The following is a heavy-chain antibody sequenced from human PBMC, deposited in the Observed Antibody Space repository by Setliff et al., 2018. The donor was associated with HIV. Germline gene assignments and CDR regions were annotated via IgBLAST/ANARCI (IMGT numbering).Heavy chain of an antibody. Sequence: ETLSLTCTVSGYAITSGFYWGWIRQAPGKGLEWVSVIYSGGSTYYADSVKGRFTISRDNSKNTPYLQMNSLRAEDTAVYYCARDQWGYSYGYYYYYYMDVWGKGTTVTVSS. CDR2: IYSGGST. D-gene: IGHD5-18*01. CDR3: ARDQWGYSYGYYYYYYMDV. V-gene: IGHV3-53*05. CDR1: GYAITSGFY. J-gene: IGHJ6*03.